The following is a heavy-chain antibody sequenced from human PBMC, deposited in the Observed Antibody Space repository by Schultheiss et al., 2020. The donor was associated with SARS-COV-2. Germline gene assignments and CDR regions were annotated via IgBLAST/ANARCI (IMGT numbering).Heavy chain of an antibody. CDR2: IHPSGIT. CDR1: GDPISSGTYY. D-gene: IGHD5-24*01. Sequence: SETLSLTCIVSGDPISSGTYYWSWIRQHPGKGLEWIGSIHPSGITLHTPSLESRLTMSADTSKSQFSLKLSSVTAADTAVYYCARGRDAYKLGYWGQGTLVTVSS. V-gene: IGHV4-31*03. CDR3: ARGRDAYKLGY. J-gene: IGHJ4*02.